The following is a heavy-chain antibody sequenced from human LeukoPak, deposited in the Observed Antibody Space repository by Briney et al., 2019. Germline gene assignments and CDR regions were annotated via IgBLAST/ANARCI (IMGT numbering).Heavy chain of an antibody. Sequence: ASVKVSCKASGYTFTSYDINWVRQATGQGLEWMGWMNPNSGNTGYAQKFQGRVTITRNTSISTAYMELSSLRSEDTAVYYCARRYDFWSGYPPPLDYWGQGTLVTVSS. V-gene: IGHV1-8*03. CDR3: ARRYDFWSGYPPPLDY. D-gene: IGHD3-3*01. J-gene: IGHJ4*02. CDR2: MNPNSGNT. CDR1: GYTFTSYD.